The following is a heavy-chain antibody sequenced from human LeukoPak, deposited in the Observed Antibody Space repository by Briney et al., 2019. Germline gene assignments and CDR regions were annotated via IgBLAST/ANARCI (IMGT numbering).Heavy chain of an antibody. CDR1: GYTFTNYD. D-gene: IGHD4-11*01. Sequence: PGASVKVSCKASGYTFTNYDIRWVRQAPGQGLEWMGWISADNGNTNYAQKLQGRVTMTTDTSTSTAYMELRSLSSEDTAVYYCARGLHYLDYWGQGTLVTVSS. CDR3: ARGLHYLDY. J-gene: IGHJ4*02. V-gene: IGHV1-18*01. CDR2: ISADNGNT.